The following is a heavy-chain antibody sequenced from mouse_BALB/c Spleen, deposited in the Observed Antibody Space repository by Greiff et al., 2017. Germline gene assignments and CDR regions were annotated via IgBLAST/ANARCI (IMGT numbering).Heavy chain of an antibody. CDR1: GFTFSSYT. CDR2: ISSGGSYT. Sequence: EVMLVESGGGLVKPGGSLKLSCAASGFTFSSYTMSWVRQTPEKRLEWVATISSGGSYTYYPDSVKGRFTISRDNAKNTLYLQMSSLKSEDTAMYYCTRDRVYYGGKNWYFDVWGEGTTVTVSA. V-gene: IGHV5-6-4*01. J-gene: IGHJ1*01. D-gene: IGHD1-1*01. CDR3: TRDRVYYGGKNWYFDV.